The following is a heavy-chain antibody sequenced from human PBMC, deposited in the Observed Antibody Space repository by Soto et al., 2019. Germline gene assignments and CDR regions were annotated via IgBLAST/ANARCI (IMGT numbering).Heavy chain of an antibody. CDR3: AGIAAAGTGVLDP. Sequence: QVQLQESGPGLVKPSQTLSLTCTVSGGSISSGDYYWSWIRQHPGKGLEWIGYIYYSGSTYYNPSLKSRVTISVDTSKNQFSLKLSSVTAADTAMYYCAGIAAAGTGVLDPWGQGTLVTVSS. V-gene: IGHV4-31*03. CDR1: GGSISSGDYY. J-gene: IGHJ5*02. CDR2: IYYSGST. D-gene: IGHD6-13*01.